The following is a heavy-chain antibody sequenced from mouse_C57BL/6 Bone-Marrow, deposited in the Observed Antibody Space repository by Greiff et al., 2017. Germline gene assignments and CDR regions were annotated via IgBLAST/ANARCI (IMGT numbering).Heavy chain of an antibody. CDR1: GFSLTSYG. Sequence: VQLQQSGPGLVQPSQSLSITCTVSGFSLTSYGVHWVRQSPGKGLEWLGVIWRGGSTDYNAAFITRLSISKDNSKSQVFFKMNSLQADDTAIYYCAREDDVSWFAYWGQGTLVTVSA. CDR2: IWRGGST. J-gene: IGHJ3*01. D-gene: IGHD2-12*01. V-gene: IGHV2-2*01. CDR3: AREDDVSWFAY.